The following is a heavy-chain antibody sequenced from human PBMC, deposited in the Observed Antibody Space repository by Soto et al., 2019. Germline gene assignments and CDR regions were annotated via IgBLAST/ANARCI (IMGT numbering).Heavy chain of an antibody. J-gene: IGHJ4*02. CDR2: ISGGASDK. CDR1: GFMFSAYW. V-gene: IGHV3-7*01. CDR3: VREDWHLFDH. Sequence: EVQLVESGGGLVQPGGSLRLSCEASGFMFSAYWMSWVRQDPRKGLEWVATISGGASDKFYVDSVKGRVTISRDDAKNSLYLQMNSLRDEDKDVYYCVREDWHLFDHWGQGTLGTVSS. D-gene: IGHD2-21*01.